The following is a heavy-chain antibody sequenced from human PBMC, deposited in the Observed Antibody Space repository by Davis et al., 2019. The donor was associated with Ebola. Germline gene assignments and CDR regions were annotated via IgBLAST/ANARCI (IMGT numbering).Heavy chain of an antibody. CDR2: ISYDGSNK. Sequence: GESLKISCAASGFTFSSYAMHWVRQAPGKGLEWVAVISYDGSNKYYADSVKGRFTISRDNSKNTLYLQMNSLRAEDTAVYYCARDSLVAVAGPSRYYYGMDVWGKGTTVTVSS. CDR1: GFTFSSYA. D-gene: IGHD6-19*01. V-gene: IGHV3-30-3*01. CDR3: ARDSLVAVAGPSRYYYGMDV. J-gene: IGHJ6*04.